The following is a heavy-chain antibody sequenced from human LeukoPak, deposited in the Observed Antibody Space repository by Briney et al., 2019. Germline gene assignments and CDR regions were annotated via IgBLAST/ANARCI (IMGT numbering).Heavy chain of an antibody. D-gene: IGHD3-10*01. J-gene: IGHJ6*04. CDR3: ASPSMVRGVDYYYYGMDV. V-gene: IGHV1-69*13. CDR1: GGTFSSYA. Sequence: SVKVSCKASGGTFSSYAISWVRQAPGQGLEWMGGINPIFGTANYAQKFQGRVTITADESTSTAYMELSSLRSEDTAVYYCASPSMVRGVDYYYYGMDVWGEGTTVTVSS. CDR2: INPIFGTA.